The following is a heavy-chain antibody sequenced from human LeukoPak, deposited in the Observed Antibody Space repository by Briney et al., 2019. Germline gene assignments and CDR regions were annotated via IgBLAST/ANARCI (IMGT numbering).Heavy chain of an antibody. D-gene: IGHD6-13*01. V-gene: IGHV4-4*07. J-gene: IGHJ6*03. Sequence: SETLSLTCTVSGGSISSYYWSWIRQPAGKGLEWIGRIYTSGSTNYNPSLKSRVTMSVDTSKNQFSLKLSSVTAADTAVYYCASQSIAAAGTYYYYYYVDVWGKGTTVTVSS. CDR2: IYTSGST. CDR1: GGSISSYY. CDR3: ASQSIAAAGTYYYYYYVDV.